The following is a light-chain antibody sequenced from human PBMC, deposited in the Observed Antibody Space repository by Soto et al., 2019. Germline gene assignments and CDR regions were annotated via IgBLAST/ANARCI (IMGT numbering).Light chain of an antibody. J-gene: IGLJ2*01. CDR3: SSYTTSSTVA. CDR1: SSDIGGYNY. Sequence: QSALTQSASVSGSPGQSITISCTGTSSDIGGYNYVSWYQQHPDKAPKLRIFEVSNRPSGVSNRFSGSKSGNTASLTISGLLPEDEADYYCSSYTTSSTVAFGGGTKLTVL. CDR2: EVS. V-gene: IGLV2-14*01.